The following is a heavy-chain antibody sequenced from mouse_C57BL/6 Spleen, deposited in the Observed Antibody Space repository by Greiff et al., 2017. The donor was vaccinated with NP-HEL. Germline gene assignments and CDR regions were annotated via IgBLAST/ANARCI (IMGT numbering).Heavy chain of an antibody. V-gene: IGHV1-43*01. Sequence: VQLKESGPELVKPGASVKISCKASGYSFTGYYMHWVKQSSEKSLEWIGEINPSTGGTSYNQKFKGKATLTVDKSSSTAYMQLKSLTSEDSAVYYCANSGDWYFDVWGTGTTVTVSS. CDR3: ANSGDWYFDV. D-gene: IGHD4-1*01. CDR1: GYSFTGYY. J-gene: IGHJ1*03. CDR2: INPSTGGT.